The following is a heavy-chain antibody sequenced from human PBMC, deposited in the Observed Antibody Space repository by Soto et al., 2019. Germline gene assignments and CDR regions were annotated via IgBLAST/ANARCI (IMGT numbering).Heavy chain of an antibody. Sequence: EVQLVESGGGLVQPGRSLRLSCAVSGFTFEDYAMILVRQVPGKGLECVSSISWNSGAIDYAASVKGRFTISRDNAKKSLYLEMNSLRVEDTALYYCAKGARSGWPWYFDLWGRGTLVTVSS. CDR1: GFTFEDYA. V-gene: IGHV3-9*01. CDR2: ISWNSGAI. CDR3: AKGARSGWPWYFDL. D-gene: IGHD6-19*01. J-gene: IGHJ2*01.